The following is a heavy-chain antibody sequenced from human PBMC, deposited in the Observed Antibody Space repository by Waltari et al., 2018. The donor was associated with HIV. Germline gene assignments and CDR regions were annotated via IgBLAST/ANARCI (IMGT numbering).Heavy chain of an antibody. V-gene: IGHV4-61*02. CDR2: IYTSGST. J-gene: IGHJ6*02. Sequence: QVQLQESGPGLVKPSQNLSLTCTVPGGSISSGSYYWSWIRQPAGKGLEWIGRIYTSGSTNASPSLKSRFTISVDTSKNQFSLKLSSVTAADTAVYYCARGVITFADGMDVWGQGTTVTVSS. D-gene: IGHD3-16*01. CDR3: ARGVITFADGMDV. CDR1: GGSISSGSYY.